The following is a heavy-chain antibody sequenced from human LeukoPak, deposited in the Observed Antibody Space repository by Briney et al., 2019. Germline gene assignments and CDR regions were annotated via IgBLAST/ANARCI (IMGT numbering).Heavy chain of an antibody. V-gene: IGHV4-31*03. Sequence: SQTLSLTCTVSGGSIRNGGYYCSWIRQHPGKGLEWIGYIYTSGSTNYNPALKSRVTMSVVTSKNQFSLKLSSATAADTAVYYCAREPVTIFGVVIAFAFDFWGQGTLVTVSS. CDR2: IYTSGST. CDR1: GGSIRNGGYY. CDR3: AREPVTIFGVVIAFAFDF. D-gene: IGHD3-3*01. J-gene: IGHJ4*02.